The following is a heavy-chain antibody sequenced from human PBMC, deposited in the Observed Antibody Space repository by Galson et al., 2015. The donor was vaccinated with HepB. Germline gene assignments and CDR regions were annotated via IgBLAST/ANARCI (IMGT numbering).Heavy chain of an antibody. CDR3: AKRRTYYYGSGSPLYYYYYGMDV. CDR2: ISYDGSNK. V-gene: IGHV3-30*18. CDR1: GFTFSSYG. D-gene: IGHD3-10*01. Sequence: SLRLSCAASGFTFSSYGMHWVRQAPGKGLEWVAVISYDGSNKYYADSVKGRFTISRDNSKNTLYLQMNSLRAEDTAVYYCAKRRTYYYGSGSPLYYYYYGMDVWGQGTTVTVSS. J-gene: IGHJ6*02.